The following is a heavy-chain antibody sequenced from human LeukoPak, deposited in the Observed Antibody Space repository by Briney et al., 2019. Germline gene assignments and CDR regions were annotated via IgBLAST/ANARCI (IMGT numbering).Heavy chain of an antibody. J-gene: IGHJ4*02. CDR1: GGSISSYY. CDR3: AREVRTIFGNYYFDY. CDR2: IYYSGST. V-gene: IGHV4-59*01. Sequence: PSETLSLTCTVSGGSISSYYWSWIRQPPGKGLEWIRYIYYSGSTNYNPSLKSRVTISVDTSKNQFSLKLSSVTAADTAVYYCAREVRTIFGNYYFDYWGQGTLVTVSS. D-gene: IGHD3-3*01.